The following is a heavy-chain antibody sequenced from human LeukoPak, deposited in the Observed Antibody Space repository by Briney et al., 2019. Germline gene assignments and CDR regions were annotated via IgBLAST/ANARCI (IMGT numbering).Heavy chain of an antibody. Sequence: PSETLSLTCAVYGGSFSGYYWSWIRQPPGKELEWIGEINHSGSTNYNPSLKSRVTISVDTSKNQFSLKLSSVTAADTAVYYCARGSLFLWFDPWGQGTLVTVSS. CDR1: GGSFSGYY. V-gene: IGHV4-34*01. J-gene: IGHJ5*02. D-gene: IGHD3-10*02. CDR2: INHSGST. CDR3: ARGSLFLWFDP.